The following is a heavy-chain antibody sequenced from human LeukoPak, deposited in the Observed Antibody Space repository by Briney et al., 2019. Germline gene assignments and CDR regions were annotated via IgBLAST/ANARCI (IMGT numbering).Heavy chain of an antibody. J-gene: IGHJ4*02. V-gene: IGHV3-7*01. CDR1: GFTFSSSW. D-gene: IGHD6-13*01. CDR3: VGWQQLAAY. CDR2: IKPDGSAE. Sequence: GGSLRLSCAASGFTFSSSWMSWVRQAPGEGLEWVAHIKPDGSAEYYVDSVKGRFTISRDNAWNSLYLQMNSLRAEDTALYYCVGWQQLAAYWGQGALVTVSS.